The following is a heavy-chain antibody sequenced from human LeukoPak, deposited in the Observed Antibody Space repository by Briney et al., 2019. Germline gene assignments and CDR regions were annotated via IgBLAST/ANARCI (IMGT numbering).Heavy chain of an antibody. J-gene: IGHJ6*03. V-gene: IGHV1-8*01. CDR1: GYTFTSYD. Sequence: ASVKVSCKASGYTFTSYDINWVRQATGQGLEWMGWMNPNSGNTGYAQKFQGRVTMTRHTSISTAYMELSSLRSEDTAVYYCARGYLIVGATVYYYMDVWGKGTTVTISS. D-gene: IGHD1-26*01. CDR2: MNPNSGNT. CDR3: ARGYLIVGATVYYYMDV.